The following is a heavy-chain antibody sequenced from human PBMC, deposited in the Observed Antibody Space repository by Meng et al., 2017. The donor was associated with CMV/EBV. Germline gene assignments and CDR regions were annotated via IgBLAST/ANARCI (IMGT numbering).Heavy chain of an antibody. CDR2: ISSSSSTI. J-gene: IGHJ4*02. CDR1: GLTFTTYS. D-gene: IGHD2-2*01. CDR3: ARGYCSSTSCAHDY. V-gene: IGHV3-48*04. Sequence: GESLKISCAASGLTFTTYSMNWVRQAPGKGLEWVSFISSSSSTIYYADSVKGRFTISRDNAKNSLYLQMNSLRAEDTAVYYCARGYCSSTSCAHDYWGQGTLVTVSS.